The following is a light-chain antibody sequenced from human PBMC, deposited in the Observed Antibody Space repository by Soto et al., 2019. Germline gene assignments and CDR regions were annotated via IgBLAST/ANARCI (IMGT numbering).Light chain of an antibody. Sequence: QAVVTQPPSASGTPGQRVTISCSGSNSIIGSNTVNRYQQLPGTAPKLLIYSNNQRPSGVPDRFSGSKSGTSASLAISGLQSEAAADYYCAAWDDSLNVGVFGGGTKRPS. CDR3: AAWDDSLNVGV. J-gene: IGLJ3*02. V-gene: IGLV1-44*01. CDR2: SNN. CDR1: NSIIGSNT.